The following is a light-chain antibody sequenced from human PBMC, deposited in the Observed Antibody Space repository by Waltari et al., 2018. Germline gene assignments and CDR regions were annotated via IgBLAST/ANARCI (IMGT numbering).Light chain of an antibody. CDR3: QQYGSSPPWT. CDR2: DAS. CDR1: QSVNSNY. J-gene: IGKJ1*01. Sequence: EIVLTQSPATLSLSPGERATLSCGASQSVNSNYLAWYQQKPGLAPRLLIYDASSRATGIPDRLTGSGSGTDFTLTISRLEPEDFAVYYCQQYGSSPPWTFGQGTKVEIK. V-gene: IGKV3D-20*01.